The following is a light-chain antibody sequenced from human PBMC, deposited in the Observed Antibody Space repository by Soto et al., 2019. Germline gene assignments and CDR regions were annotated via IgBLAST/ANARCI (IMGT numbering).Light chain of an antibody. V-gene: IGKV3-15*01. Sequence: PGERATLSGGPSQSISSNLAGYQQKPRQAPRHLIYDASTSATGIPARFSASGTGTDYTLTISRLEPEDFAVYYCQQYSDSPRTFGQGTKVDI. CDR1: QSISSN. CDR3: QQYSDSPRT. J-gene: IGKJ1*01. CDR2: DAS.